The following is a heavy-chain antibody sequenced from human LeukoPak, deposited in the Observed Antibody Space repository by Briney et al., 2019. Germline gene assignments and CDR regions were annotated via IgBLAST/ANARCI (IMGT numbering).Heavy chain of an antibody. CDR3: KGSKLVVITRDHYMAV. V-gene: IGHV3-48*03. J-gene: IGHJ6*03. CDR1: GFTFSSYE. D-gene: IGHD3-22*01. Sequence: GGSLRLSCAASGFTFSSYEMNWVRQAPGKGLEWVSYISSSGSTIYYADSVKGRFTISRDNAKNSLYLQMNSLRAGDTAVYYWKGSKLVVITRDHYMAVWGKGTTVTISS. CDR2: ISSSGSTI.